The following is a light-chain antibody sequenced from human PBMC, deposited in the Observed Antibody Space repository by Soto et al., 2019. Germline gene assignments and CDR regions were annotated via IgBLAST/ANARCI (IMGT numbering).Light chain of an antibody. J-gene: IGKJ1*01. Sequence: ESVLTQSPGTLSLSPGERATLSCRASQSVRSSFLAWYQLKPGQAPRLLIYGASSRATGIPDRFSGSRSWTDFTLTISRLEPEDFALYYCQQYDSSPSTFGQGTKVEIK. CDR2: GAS. V-gene: IGKV3-20*01. CDR3: QQYDSSPST. CDR1: QSVRSSF.